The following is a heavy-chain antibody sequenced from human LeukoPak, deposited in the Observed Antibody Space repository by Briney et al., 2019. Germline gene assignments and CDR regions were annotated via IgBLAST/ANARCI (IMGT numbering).Heavy chain of an antibody. CDR3: ARVGPWVNPDYYYYYMDV. D-gene: IGHD1-14*01. V-gene: IGHV7-4-1*02. CDR2: INTNTGNP. Sequence: ASVTVSCKASGYTFTSYAMNWVRQAPGQGLEWMGWINTNTGNPTYAQGFTGRFVFSLDTSVSTAYLQISSLKAEDTAVYYCARVGPWVNPDYYYYYMDVWGKGTTVTVSS. CDR1: GYTFTSYA. J-gene: IGHJ6*03.